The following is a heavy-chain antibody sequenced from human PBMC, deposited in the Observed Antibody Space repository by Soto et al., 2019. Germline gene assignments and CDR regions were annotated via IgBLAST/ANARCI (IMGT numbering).Heavy chain of an antibody. J-gene: IGHJ4*02. D-gene: IGHD1-26*01. CDR2: IYYSGST. Sequence: SETLSLTCTVSGGSIGSGDYYWSWIRQPPGKGLEWIGYIYYSGSTNCNPSLKSRVTISVDTSKNQFSLKLSSVTAADTAVYYCARRYGSAIDYWGQGTLVTVSS. CDR1: GGSIGSGDYY. CDR3: ARRYGSAIDY. V-gene: IGHV4-61*08.